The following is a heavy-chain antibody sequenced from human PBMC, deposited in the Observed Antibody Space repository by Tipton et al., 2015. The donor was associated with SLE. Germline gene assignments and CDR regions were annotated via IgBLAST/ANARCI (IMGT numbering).Heavy chain of an antibody. CDR1: GGSISSHS. Sequence: LRLSCTVSGGSISSHSWSWVRQPPGKGLEWIGYIYYSGSTNYNPSLKSRVTISVDTSKNQFSLKLSSVTAADTAVYYCARAAGSDYYGMDVWGQGTTVTVSS. CDR2: IYYSGST. CDR3: ARAAGSDYYGMDV. V-gene: IGHV4-59*11. D-gene: IGHD6-19*01. J-gene: IGHJ6*02.